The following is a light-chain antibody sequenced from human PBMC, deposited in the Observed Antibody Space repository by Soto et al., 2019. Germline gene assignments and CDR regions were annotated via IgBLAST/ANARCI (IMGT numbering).Light chain of an antibody. J-gene: IGLJ1*01. V-gene: IGLV2-23*02. CDR3: CSYTNTGTFV. Sequence: QSVLTQPASVSGSPGQSITIPCTGTNKEFETYNPGSWYQHHPGKAPKLLISEVIKRPSGVSNRFSGSKSGNTASLTISGLQAEDEAAYYCCSYTNTGTFVFGSGTKVTVL. CDR2: EVI. CDR1: NKEFETYNP.